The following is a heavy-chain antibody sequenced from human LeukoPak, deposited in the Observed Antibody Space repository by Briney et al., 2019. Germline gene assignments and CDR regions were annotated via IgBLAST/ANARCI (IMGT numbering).Heavy chain of an antibody. CDR3: ARWGGGYDF. D-gene: IGHD5-12*01. J-gene: IGHJ4*02. CDR1: GFTFSSYW. Sequence: GGSLRLSCAASGFTFSSYWMGWVRQAPGKGLEWVANIKHDGSENYYVDSVKGRLTISRDNAKNSLSLQMNSLRAEDTAVYYCARWGGGYDFWGQGTLVTVSS. V-gene: IGHV3-7*04. CDR2: IKHDGSEN.